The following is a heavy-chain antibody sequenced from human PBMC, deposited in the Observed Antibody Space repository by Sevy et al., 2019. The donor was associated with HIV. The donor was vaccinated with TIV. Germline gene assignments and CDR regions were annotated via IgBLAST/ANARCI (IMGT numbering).Heavy chain of an antibody. CDR2: ISFSGSKT. V-gene: IGHV3-23*01. CDR1: GFNFNNYA. Sequence: GGSLRLSCAAAGFNFNNYAMTWVRQAPGKGLEWVSGISFSGSKTYYAESVKGRFSISRDPSKNTLFLQMNNVRDEDTAVYFCAKTPFMDFWNDYYSFYFDFWGQGTLVTVSS. J-gene: IGHJ4*02. D-gene: IGHD3-3*01. CDR3: AKTPFMDFWNDYYSFYFDF.